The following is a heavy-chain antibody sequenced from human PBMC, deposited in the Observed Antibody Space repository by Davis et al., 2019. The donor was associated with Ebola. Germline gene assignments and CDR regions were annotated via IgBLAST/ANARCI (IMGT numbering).Heavy chain of an antibody. J-gene: IGHJ6*04. CDR2: INSNSGDA. Sequence: AASVKVSCKASGYTFTSYGISWVRQAPGQGLEWMGRINSNSGDANYAPRFQGRVTLTRDTSITTAYMELRRLRSDDTAVYYCARELVSVTYDFYYYYGMDVWGKGTTVTVSS. V-gene: IGHV1-2*06. CDR1: GYTFTSYG. CDR3: ARELVSVTYDFYYYYGMDV. D-gene: IGHD4-23*01.